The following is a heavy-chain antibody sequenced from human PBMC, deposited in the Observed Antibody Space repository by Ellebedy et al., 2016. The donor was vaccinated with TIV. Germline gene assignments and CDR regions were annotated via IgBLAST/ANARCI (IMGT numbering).Heavy chain of an antibody. CDR1: GFSFNSYA. V-gene: IGHV3-23*01. D-gene: IGHD1-14*01. J-gene: IGHJ4*02. Sequence: GESLKISCAASGFSFNSYAMSWVRQAPGKGLEWVSGFGVSGDTTYYADSVKGRFTVSRDNSKNTLYLQMNSLRVEDTAMYYCARGKSGTYIHHAFDWWGQGTLVTVSS. CDR2: FGVSGDTT. CDR3: ARGKSGTYIHHAFDW.